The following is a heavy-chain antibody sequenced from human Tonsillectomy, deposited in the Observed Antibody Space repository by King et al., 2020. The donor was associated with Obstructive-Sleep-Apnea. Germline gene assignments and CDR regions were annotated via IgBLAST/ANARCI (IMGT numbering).Heavy chain of an antibody. CDR3: ARERLYCSSTSCRANYFDY. Sequence: VQLVESGGGLVEPGGSLRLSCAASGFTFSSYSMNWVRQAPGKGLEWVSSISSSSSYIYYADSVKGRFTISRDNAKNSLYLQMNSLRAEDTAVYYCARERLYCSSTSCRANYFDYWGQGTLVTVSS. V-gene: IGHV3-21*01. CDR1: GFTFSSYS. CDR2: ISSSSSYI. J-gene: IGHJ4*02. D-gene: IGHD2-2*01.